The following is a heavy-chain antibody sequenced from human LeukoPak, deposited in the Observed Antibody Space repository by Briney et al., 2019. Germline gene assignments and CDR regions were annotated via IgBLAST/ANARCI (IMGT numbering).Heavy chain of an antibody. CDR1: GYTFTGYY. V-gene: IGHV1-2*06. J-gene: IGHJ3*02. Sequence: GASVKVSCKASGYTFTGYYMHWLRQAPGQGLEWMGRINPNSGGTNYAQKFQGRVTMSRDTSISTAYMELSRLRSDDTAVYYCAQLITYYYDSSGYYGNAFDIWGQGTMVTVSS. D-gene: IGHD3-22*01. CDR3: AQLITYYYDSSGYYGNAFDI. CDR2: INPNSGGT.